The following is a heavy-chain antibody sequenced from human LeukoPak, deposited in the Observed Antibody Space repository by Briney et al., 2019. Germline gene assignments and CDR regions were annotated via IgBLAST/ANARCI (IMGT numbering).Heavy chain of an antibody. V-gene: IGHV1-2*02. CDR1: GYTFTGYY. J-gene: IGHJ4*02. CDR2: INPNSGGT. Sequence: ASVKVSCKASGYTFTGYYMHWVRQAPGQGLEWMGWINPNSGGTNYAQKFQGRVTMTRDTSISTAYMELSRLRSDDTAAYYCARDSYYDSSGYYASDYWGQGTLVTVSS. D-gene: IGHD3-22*01. CDR3: ARDSYYDSSGYYASDY.